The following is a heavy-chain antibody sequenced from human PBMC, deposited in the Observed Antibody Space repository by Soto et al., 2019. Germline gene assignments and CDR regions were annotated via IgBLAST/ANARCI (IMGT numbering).Heavy chain of an antibody. Sequence: GGSLRLSCAASGFTFSSYWMSWVRQAPGKGLEWVANIKQDGSEKYYVDSVKGRFTISRDNAKNSLYLQMNSLRAEDTAVYYCARELRFLEWLLSLYYYYGMDVWGQGTTVTVSS. V-gene: IGHV3-7*04. J-gene: IGHJ6*02. CDR2: IKQDGSEK. CDR3: ARELRFLEWLLSLYYYYGMDV. D-gene: IGHD3-3*01. CDR1: GFTFSSYW.